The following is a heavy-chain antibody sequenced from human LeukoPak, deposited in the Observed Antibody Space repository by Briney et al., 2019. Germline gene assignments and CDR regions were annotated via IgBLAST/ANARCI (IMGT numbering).Heavy chain of an antibody. V-gene: IGHV3-23*01. D-gene: IGHD2-8*02. CDR2: ISDNGGRT. CDR3: AKGRGVSKPFDY. CDR1: GFTFRNYG. Sequence: GGSLRLSCTASGFTFRNYGMNWVRQAPGKGLEWVSAISDNGGRTYYADSVKGRFTISRDNSKSTLYLQMNSLRAEDSGVYYCAKGRGVSKPFDYWGQGTMVTVSS. J-gene: IGHJ4*02.